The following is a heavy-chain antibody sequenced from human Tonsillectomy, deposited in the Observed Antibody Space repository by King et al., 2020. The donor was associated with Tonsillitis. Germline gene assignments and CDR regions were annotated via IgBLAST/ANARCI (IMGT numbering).Heavy chain of an antibody. CDR2: ISSGSTAT. Sequence: QLVQSGGGLAQPGGSLRLSCAASGFXXSXYXXNWVRQAPGXGLEWXSXISSGSTATYYADSVKGRFTISRDNAKNSLYLQMNSLRDEDTAVYYCARDSXXXYXXXTGXPXWYXXXXGXXTXVTV. D-gene: IGHD3-9*01. CDR1: GFXXSXYX. CDR3: ARDSXXXYXXXTGXPXWYXXX. J-gene: IGHJ2*01. V-gene: IGHV3-48*02.